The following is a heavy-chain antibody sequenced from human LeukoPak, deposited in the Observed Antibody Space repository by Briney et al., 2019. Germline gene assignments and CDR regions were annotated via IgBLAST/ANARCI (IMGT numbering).Heavy chain of an antibody. J-gene: IGHJ5*02. CDR1: GYTFTGHF. V-gene: IGHV1-2*02. CDR2: INPNNGGT. CDR3: ARARGDIVVVPAAIWFDP. D-gene: IGHD2-2*01. Sequence: ASVKVSCKASGYTFTGHFMHWVRQAPGQGLEWMGWINPNNGGTNYAQKFQGRVTMTRDTSISTAYMELSRLRSDDTAVYYCARARGDIVVVPAAIWFDPWGQGTLVTVSS.